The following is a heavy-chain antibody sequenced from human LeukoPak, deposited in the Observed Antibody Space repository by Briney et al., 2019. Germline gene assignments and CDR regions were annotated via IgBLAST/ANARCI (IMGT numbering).Heavy chain of an antibody. V-gene: IGHV3-7*01. D-gene: IGHD7-27*01. CDR2: IKQDGSEK. CDR1: GFTFSTYW. CDR3: ARRQFNWGSAFDI. J-gene: IGHJ3*02. Sequence: PGGSLRLSCAASGFTFSTYWMSWVRQAPGKGLEWVANIKQDGSEKYYADSVKGRFTISRDNAKNSLSLQMNSLRTEDTAVYYCARRQFNWGSAFDIWGQGTMVTVSS.